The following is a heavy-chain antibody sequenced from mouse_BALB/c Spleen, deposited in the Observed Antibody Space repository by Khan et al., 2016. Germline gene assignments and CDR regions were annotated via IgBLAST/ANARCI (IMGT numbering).Heavy chain of an antibody. D-gene: IGHD1-1*01. J-gene: IGHJ1*01. CDR2: INTYSGES. V-gene: IGHV9-3-1*01. CDR1: GYTFTNYG. CDR3: ARYRYYYGSSRYFDV. Sequence: LLVQSGPELKKPGKTVKISCKASGYTFTNYGMNWVKQAPGKGLKWMGWINTYSGESTYADDFKGRFAFSLETSANTAYLQINNLKNEDTATYFCARYRYYYGSSRYFDVWGAGTTVTVSS.